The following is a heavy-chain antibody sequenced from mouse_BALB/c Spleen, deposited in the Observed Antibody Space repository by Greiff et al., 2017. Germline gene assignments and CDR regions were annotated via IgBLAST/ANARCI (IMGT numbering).Heavy chain of an antibody. J-gene: IGHJ2*01. D-gene: IGHD2-2*01. CDR3: ARDSGYDEGRYYFDY. Sequence: QVQLQQSGAELAKPGASVKMSCTASGYTFTSYWMHWVKQRPGQGLEWIGYINPSTGYTEYNQKFKDKATLTADKSSSTAYMQLSSLTSEDSAVYYCARDSGYDEGRYYFDYWGQGTTLTVSA. CDR2: INPSTGYT. CDR1: GYTFTSYW. V-gene: IGHV1-7*01.